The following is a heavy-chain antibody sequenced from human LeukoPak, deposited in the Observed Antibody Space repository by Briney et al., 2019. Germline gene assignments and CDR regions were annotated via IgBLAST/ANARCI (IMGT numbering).Heavy chain of an antibody. Sequence: SETLSLTCTVSGGSISSYYWSWIRQAPGKGLEWIGYIYYSGSTTYNPSFKSRVTMSVDTSKNQFSLKLSSVTAADTAVYYCARDQEGSGTDYWGQGTLVTVSS. D-gene: IGHD3-10*01. CDR2: IYYSGST. CDR1: GGSISSYY. CDR3: ARDQEGSGTDY. J-gene: IGHJ4*02. V-gene: IGHV4-59*12.